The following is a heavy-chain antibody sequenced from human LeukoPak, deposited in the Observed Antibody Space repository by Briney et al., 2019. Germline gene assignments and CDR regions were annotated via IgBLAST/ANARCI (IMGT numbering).Heavy chain of an antibody. CDR2: IYYSGST. V-gene: IGHV4-39*01. D-gene: IGHD4-17*01. Sequence: SETLSLTCVVSGGSISGAAQYWGWIRQPPGKGLEWIGSIYYSGSTYYNPSLKSRVTISVDTSKNQFSLKLSSVTAADTAVYYCARHLDYGDYPNWFDPWGQGTLVTVSS. J-gene: IGHJ5*02. CDR3: ARHLDYGDYPNWFDP. CDR1: GGSISGAAQY.